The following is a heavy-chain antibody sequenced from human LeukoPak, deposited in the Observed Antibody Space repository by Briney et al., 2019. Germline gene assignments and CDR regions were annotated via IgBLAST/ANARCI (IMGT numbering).Heavy chain of an antibody. CDR3: AGSSSWYYFDS. Sequence: KPSQTLSLTCTVSGGSISSTSYYWGWIRKPPGKGLEWIATIYYSGSTYYNPSLKSRVTISVDTSNNQFSLKLSSVTAADTAVYYCAGSSSWYYFDSWGQGTLVTVSS. V-gene: IGHV4-39*01. J-gene: IGHJ4*02. CDR1: GGSISSTSYY. CDR2: IYYSGST. D-gene: IGHD6-13*01.